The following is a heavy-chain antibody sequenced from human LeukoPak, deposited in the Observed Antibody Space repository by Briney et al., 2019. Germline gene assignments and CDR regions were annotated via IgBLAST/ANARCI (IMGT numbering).Heavy chain of an antibody. CDR2: IIPIFGTA. J-gene: IGHJ5*02. CDR3: ARDTQRATGRFDP. V-gene: IGHV1-69*01. Sequence: SVKVSCKASGGTFSSYAISWVRQAPGQGLEWMGGIIPIFGTANYAQKFQGRVTVTADESTSTAYMELSSLRSEDTAVYYCARDTQRATGRFDPWGQGTLVTVSS. CDR1: GGTFSSYA. D-gene: IGHD5-24*01.